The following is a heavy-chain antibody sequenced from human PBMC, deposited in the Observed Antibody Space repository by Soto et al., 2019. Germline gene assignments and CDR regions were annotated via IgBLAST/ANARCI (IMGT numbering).Heavy chain of an antibody. Sequence: QVQLVQSGAEVKKPGASVKVSCKASGYTFTSYGISWVRQAPGQGLEWMGWISAYNGNTNYAQKLRGRVTMTTDTSTSTAYMELRSLRSDDTAVYYCARAEGCSSTSCQGGWFDPWGQGTLVTVSS. V-gene: IGHV1-18*01. J-gene: IGHJ5*02. CDR3: ARAEGCSSTSCQGGWFDP. CDR2: ISAYNGNT. D-gene: IGHD2-2*01. CDR1: GYTFTSYG.